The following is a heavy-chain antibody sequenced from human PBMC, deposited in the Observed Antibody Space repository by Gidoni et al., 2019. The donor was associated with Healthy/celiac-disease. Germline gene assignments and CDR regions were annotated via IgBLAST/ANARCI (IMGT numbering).Heavy chain of an antibody. CDR2: ST. J-gene: IGHJ5*02. Sequence: STYYNPYLKSRVTISVDTSKNQFSLKLSSVTAADTAVYYCARRIRLAAAGNTNWFDPWGQGTLVTVSS. V-gene: IGHV4-39*01. D-gene: IGHD6-13*01. CDR3: ARRIRLAAAGNTNWFDP.